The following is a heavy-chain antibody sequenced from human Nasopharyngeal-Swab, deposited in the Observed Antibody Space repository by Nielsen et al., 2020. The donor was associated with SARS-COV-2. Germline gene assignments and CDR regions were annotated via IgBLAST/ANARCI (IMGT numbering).Heavy chain of an antibody. V-gene: IGHV3-30-3*01. CDR3: ARDISPRSVVPAAIPWFDP. D-gene: IGHD2-2*02. J-gene: IGHJ5*02. CDR2: ISYDGSNK. Sequence: GESLKISCAASGFTFSSYAMHWVRPAPGKGLEWVAVISYDGSNKYYADSVKGRFTISRDNSKNTLYLQMNSLRAEDTAVYYCARDISPRSVVPAAIPWFDPWGQGTLVTVSS. CDR1: GFTFSSYA.